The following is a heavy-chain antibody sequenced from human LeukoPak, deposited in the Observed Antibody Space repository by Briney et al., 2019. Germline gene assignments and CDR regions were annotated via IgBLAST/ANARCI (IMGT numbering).Heavy chain of an antibody. D-gene: IGHD2-15*01. CDR1: GFTFNSYS. CDR3: ARARMQIVVVAAADY. V-gene: IGHV3-21*01. CDR2: ITSSSSYI. Sequence: PGGSLRLSCAGSGFTFNSYSMNWVRQAPGKGLEWVSPITSSSSYIYYADSVKGRFTISRDNAKNSLYLQMNSLRAEDTAVYYCARARMQIVVVAAADYWGQGTLVTVSS. J-gene: IGHJ4*02.